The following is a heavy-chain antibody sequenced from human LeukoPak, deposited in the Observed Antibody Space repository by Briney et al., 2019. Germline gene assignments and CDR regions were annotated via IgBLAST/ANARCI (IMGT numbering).Heavy chain of an antibody. CDR2: IKQDGSDK. D-gene: IGHD4-11*01. V-gene: IGHV3-7*03. CDR3: VKDITVTKF. J-gene: IGHJ4*02. CDR1: GGTFSSYW. Sequence: GASVKVSCKASGGTFSSYWLSWVRQAPGKGLEWVANIKQDGSDKYYVDSVKGRFTISRDNAKNSLYLQMNSLRAEDTAVYYCVKDITVTKFWGQGTLVTVSS.